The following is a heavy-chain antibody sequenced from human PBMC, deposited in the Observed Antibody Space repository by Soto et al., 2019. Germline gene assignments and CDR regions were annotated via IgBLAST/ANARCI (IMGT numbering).Heavy chain of an antibody. CDR3: ARGETYLGV. V-gene: IGHV1-69*01. CDR2: IIPIFDSR. D-gene: IGHD3-16*01. CDR1: RDTFSKYA. J-gene: IGHJ6*02. Sequence: QVQLVQSGAEVKKPGSSVKVSCKASRDTFSKYAFNWVRQAPGQGHEWMGWIIPIFDSRNYAEKFQGRVTITADESTSTAYMELRSLRFEDTAVYYCARGETYLGVWGQGTTVTVSS.